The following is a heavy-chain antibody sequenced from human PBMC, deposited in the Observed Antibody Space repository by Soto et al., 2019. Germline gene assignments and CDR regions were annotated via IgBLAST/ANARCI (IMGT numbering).Heavy chain of an antibody. V-gene: IGHV3-23*01. CDR3: AKVSRYSSGWYRWFDP. J-gene: IGHJ5*02. D-gene: IGHD6-19*01. CDR2: ISGSGGST. CDR1: GFTFSSYA. Sequence: PGGSLRLSCAASGFTFSSYAMSWVRQAPGKGLEWVSAISGSGGSTYYADSVKGRFTISRDNSKNTLYLQMNSLRAEDTAVYYCAKVSRYSSGWYRWFDPWGQGTLVTVSS.